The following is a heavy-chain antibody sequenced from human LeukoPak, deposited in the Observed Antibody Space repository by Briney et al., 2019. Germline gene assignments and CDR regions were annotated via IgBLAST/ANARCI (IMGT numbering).Heavy chain of an antibody. J-gene: IGHJ4*02. V-gene: IGHV1-8*01. Sequence: LMGCMNPNSGNTGYAQKFQGRVTMTRNTSISTAYMELSSLRSEDTAVYYCAIDVAATSFDYWGQGTLVTVSS. D-gene: IGHD1-26*01. CDR2: MNPNSGNT. CDR3: AIDVAATSFDY.